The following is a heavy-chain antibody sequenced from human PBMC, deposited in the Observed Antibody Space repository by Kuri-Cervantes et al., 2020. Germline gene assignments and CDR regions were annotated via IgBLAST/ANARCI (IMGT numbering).Heavy chain of an antibody. V-gene: IGHV1-8*01. CDR2: MNPNSGNT. J-gene: IGHJ4*02. CDR1: GYTFTSYD. CDR3: ARDLTDPTDY. D-gene: IGHD3-9*01. Sequence: ASVKVSCKASGYTFTSYDINWVRQAPGQGLEWMGWMNPNSGNTDYAQNFQGRVTMTRNTSISTAYMELSSLRSEDTAVYYCARDLTDPTDYWGQGTLVTVSS.